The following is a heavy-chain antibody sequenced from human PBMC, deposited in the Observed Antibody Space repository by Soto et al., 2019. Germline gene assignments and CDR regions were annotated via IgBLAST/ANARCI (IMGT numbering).Heavy chain of an antibody. Sequence: ASVKVSCKASGYTFTSYYMHWVRQAPGQGLEWVGIINPSGGSTSYAQKFQGRVTMTRDTSTSTVYMELSSLRSEDTAVYYCARERIAAAGRFWFDPWGQGTLVTVSS. J-gene: IGHJ5*02. CDR1: GYTFTSYY. D-gene: IGHD6-13*01. V-gene: IGHV1-46*01. CDR2: INPSGGST. CDR3: ARERIAAAGRFWFDP.